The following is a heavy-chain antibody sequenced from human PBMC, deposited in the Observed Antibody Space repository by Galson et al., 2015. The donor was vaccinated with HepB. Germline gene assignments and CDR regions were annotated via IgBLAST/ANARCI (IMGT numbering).Heavy chain of an antibody. Sequence: SCKASGYTFTSYGISWVRQAPGQGLEWMGWISAYNGNTNYAQKLQGRVTMTTDTSTSTAYMELRSLRSDDTAVYYCARVLLRYCSGGSCYSNWFDPWGQGTLVTVSS. CDR1: GYTFTSYG. CDR3: ARVLLRYCSGGSCYSNWFDP. J-gene: IGHJ5*02. CDR2: ISAYNGNT. D-gene: IGHD2-15*01. V-gene: IGHV1-18*01.